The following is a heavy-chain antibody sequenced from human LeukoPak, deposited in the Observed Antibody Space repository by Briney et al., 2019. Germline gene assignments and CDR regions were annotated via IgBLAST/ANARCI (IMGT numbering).Heavy chain of an antibody. J-gene: IGHJ5*02. V-gene: IGHV4-39*01. CDR3: ARVFVVVPADSNWFDP. CDR1: GGSISSSSYY. D-gene: IGHD2-2*01. Sequence: SETLSLTCTVSGGSISSSSYYWGWIRQPPGKGLEWIGSIYYSGSTYYNPSLKSRVTISVDTSKNQFSLKLSSMTAADTAVYYCARVFVVVPADSNWFDPWGQGTLVTVSS. CDR2: IYYSGST.